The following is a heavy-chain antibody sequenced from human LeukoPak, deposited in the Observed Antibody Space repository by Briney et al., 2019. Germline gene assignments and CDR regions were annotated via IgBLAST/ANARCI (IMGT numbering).Heavy chain of an antibody. V-gene: IGHV4-61*08. Sequence: SETLSLTCAVSGGSISSGGYYWSWIRQPPGKGLEWIGYIYYSGSTNYNPSLKSRVTISVDTSKNQFSLKLSSVTAADTAVYYCARGNSGWYEFDYWGQGTLVTVSS. CDR2: IYYSGST. CDR3: ARGNSGWYEFDY. J-gene: IGHJ4*02. CDR1: GGSISSGGYY. D-gene: IGHD6-19*01.